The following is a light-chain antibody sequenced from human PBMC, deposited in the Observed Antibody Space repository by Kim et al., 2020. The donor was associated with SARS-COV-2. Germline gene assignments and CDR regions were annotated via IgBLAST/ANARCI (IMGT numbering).Light chain of an antibody. Sequence: EGREKKGRRKGGGKKRGSKNGEWDQQKQGQAPVRVRYRERNGPAGIPERVSGSNSGNTATLTISRAQAGDEADYYCQVWDSSTAVFGGGTQLTV. V-gene: IGLV3-9*01. CDR3: QVWDSSTAV. J-gene: IGLJ2*01. CDR2: RER. CDR1: KRGSKN.